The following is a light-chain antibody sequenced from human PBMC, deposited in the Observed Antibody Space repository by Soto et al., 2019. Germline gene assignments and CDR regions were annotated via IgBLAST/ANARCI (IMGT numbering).Light chain of an antibody. J-gene: IGLJ3*02. CDR2: DNS. CDR1: SSNIRARYD. V-gene: IGLV1-40*01. Sequence: QSVLTQPPSVSGAPGQRVTISCTGSSSNIRARYDVHWYQQLPGTAPKLLIYDNSNRPSGVPDRFSGSKSGTSASLAITGLQAEDEADYYCQSYDSSLSGSWVFGGGTKLTVL. CDR3: QSYDSSLSGSWV.